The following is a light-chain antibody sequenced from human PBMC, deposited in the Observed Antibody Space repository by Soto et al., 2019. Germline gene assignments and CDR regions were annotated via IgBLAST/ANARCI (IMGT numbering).Light chain of an antibody. CDR2: GAS. V-gene: IGKV3-15*01. Sequence: EILMTQSPATLSVSPGERATLSCRASQNIGSNLAWYQQKSGQAPRLLISGASTRATGISARFSGSGSGTELAVNISSLQSEDFAVYYCQQFNIWNRTFGQGKKV. CDR3: QQFNIWNRT. CDR1: QNIGSN. J-gene: IGKJ1*01.